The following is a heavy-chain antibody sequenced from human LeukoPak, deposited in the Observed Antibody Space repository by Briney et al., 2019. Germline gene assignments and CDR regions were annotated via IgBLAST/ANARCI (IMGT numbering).Heavy chain of an antibody. V-gene: IGHV3-30*04. CDR3: ARTRYSSSWEVNFDY. J-gene: IGHJ4*02. D-gene: IGHD6-13*01. Sequence: GRSLRLSCAASGFTFSSYAMHWVRQAPGKGLEWVAVISYDGSNKYYADSVKGRFTISRDNSKNTLYLQMNNLRAEDTAVYYCARTRYSSSWEVNFDYWGQGTLVTVSS. CDR1: GFTFSSYA. CDR2: ISYDGSNK.